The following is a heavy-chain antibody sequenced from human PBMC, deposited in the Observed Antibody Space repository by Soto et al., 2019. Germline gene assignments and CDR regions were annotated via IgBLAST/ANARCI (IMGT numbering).Heavy chain of an antibody. D-gene: IGHD1-26*01. Sequence: GGSLRLSCAASGFTFSSYAMSWARQAPGKGLEWVSAISGSGGSTYYADSVKGRFTISRDNSKNTLYLQVNSLRAEDTAVYYCAKDRGWTLADFDYWGQGTLVTVSS. CDR2: ISGSGGST. J-gene: IGHJ4*02. V-gene: IGHV3-23*01. CDR1: GFTFSSYA. CDR3: AKDRGWTLADFDY.